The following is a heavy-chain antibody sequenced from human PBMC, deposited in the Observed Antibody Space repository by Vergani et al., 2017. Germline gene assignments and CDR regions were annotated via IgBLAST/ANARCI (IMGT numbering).Heavy chain of an antibody. CDR3: TKANPRDSGYDYLCSYRAMDV. D-gene: IGHD5-12*01. CDR1: GFTFNHYA. Sequence: EVQLLESGGDLVQPGGSLRLSCAASGFTFNHYAMNWVRQAPGQGLEWVSGISGSGGSTYYAGSVKGRFTISRDSSKNTLYLQMNSLSAGYTAVYYCTKANPRDSGYDYLCSYRAMDVWGQGTTVTVSS. V-gene: IGHV3-23*01. J-gene: IGHJ6*02. CDR2: ISGSGGST.